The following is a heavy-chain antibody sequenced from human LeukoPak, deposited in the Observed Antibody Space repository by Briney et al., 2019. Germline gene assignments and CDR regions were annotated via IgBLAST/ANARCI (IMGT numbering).Heavy chain of an antibody. CDR1: GFTFSSYS. V-gene: IGHV3-21*01. Sequence: GGSLRLSCAASGFTFSSYSMNWVRQAPGKGLEWVSSISSSSYIYYADSVKGRFTISRDNAKNSLYLQMNSLRAEDTAVYYCAKEAGGSYENWFDPWGQGTLVTVSS. D-gene: IGHD1-26*01. J-gene: IGHJ5*02. CDR2: ISSSSYI. CDR3: AKEAGGSYENWFDP.